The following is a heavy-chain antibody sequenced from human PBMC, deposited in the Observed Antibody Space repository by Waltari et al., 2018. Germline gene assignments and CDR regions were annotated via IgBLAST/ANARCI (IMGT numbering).Heavy chain of an antibody. CDR1: GGSVSSTGDF. D-gene: IGHD1-26*01. V-gene: IGHV4-39*01. CDR2: IDFRGFT. Sequence: QLLLQESGPGLVKPSETLSLTCTVSGGSVSSTGDFWGWAWIRQPPGKGLEWIGTIDFRGFTYYNSSLKSQLSLSVDTSRKQICLRLTAVSAADTAVYFCARHDGRGGFFDYWGQGTLVTVSS. J-gene: IGHJ4*02. CDR3: ARHDGRGGFFDY.